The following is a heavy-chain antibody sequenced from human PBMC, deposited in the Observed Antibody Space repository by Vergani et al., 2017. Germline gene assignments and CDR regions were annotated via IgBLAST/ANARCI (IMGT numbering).Heavy chain of an antibody. CDR1: GYSFTSYW. D-gene: IGHD3-22*01. Sequence: VQLVQSGAEVKKPGESLRISCKGSGYSFTSYWISWVRQMPGKGLEWMGWIDPSDSYTNYSPSFQGHVTISADKSISTAYLQWSSLKASDTAMYYCARVGWSYYDSSGYYYAPGGWFDPWGQGTLVTVSS. J-gene: IGHJ5*02. V-gene: IGHV5-10-1*01. CDR3: ARVGWSYYDSSGYYYAPGGWFDP. CDR2: IDPSDSYT.